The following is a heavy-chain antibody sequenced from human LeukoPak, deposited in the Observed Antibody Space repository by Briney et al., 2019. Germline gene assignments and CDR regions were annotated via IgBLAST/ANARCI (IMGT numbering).Heavy chain of an antibody. V-gene: IGHV3-9*01. J-gene: IGHJ4*02. Sequence: GRSLRLSCAASGFTFDDYAMHWVRQAPGKGLEWVSGISWNSGSTGYADSVKGRFTISRDNAKNSLYLQMNSLRAEDTALYYCAKGGYSSGYSGYYFDYWGQGTLVTVSS. D-gene: IGHD3-22*01. CDR2: ISWNSGST. CDR3: AKGGYSSGYSGYYFDY. CDR1: GFTFDDYA.